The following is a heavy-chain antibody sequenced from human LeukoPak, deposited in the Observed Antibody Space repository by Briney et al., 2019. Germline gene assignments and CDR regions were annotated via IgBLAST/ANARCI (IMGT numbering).Heavy chain of an antibody. Sequence: ASVKVSCKASGYTFTSYYMHWVRQAPGQGLEWMGWISAYNGNTNYAQNLQGRVTMTTDTSTSTAYMELRSLRSDDTAVYYCARAGDSSGWYRVIDYWGQGILVTVSS. CDR2: ISAYNGNT. J-gene: IGHJ4*02. CDR3: ARAGDSSGWYRVIDY. D-gene: IGHD6-19*01. V-gene: IGHV1-18*04. CDR1: GYTFTSYY.